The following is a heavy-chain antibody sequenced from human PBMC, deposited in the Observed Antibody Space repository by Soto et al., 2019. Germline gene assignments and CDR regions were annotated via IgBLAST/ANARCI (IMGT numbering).Heavy chain of an antibody. J-gene: IGHJ4*02. D-gene: IGHD6-19*01. CDR2: IWYDGSNK. Sequence: QVQLVESGGGVVQPGRSLRLSCAASGFTFSSYGMHWVRQAPGKGLEWVAVIWYDGSNKYYADSVKGRFTISRDNSKNTLYLQMNSLRAEDTAVYYCARGRYSSGWYRHFDYWGQGTLVTVSS. CDR1: GFTFSSYG. V-gene: IGHV3-33*01. CDR3: ARGRYSSGWYRHFDY.